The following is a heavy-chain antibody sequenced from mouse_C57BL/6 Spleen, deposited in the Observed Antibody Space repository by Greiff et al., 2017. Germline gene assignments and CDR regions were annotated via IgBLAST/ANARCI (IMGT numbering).Heavy chain of an antibody. CDR3: TRSAQGYAMDD. V-gene: IGHV1-81*01. Sequence: QVQLKQSGAELARPGASVKLSCKASGYTFTSSGLRWVKQRTGPGLEWIGEIYPSSGNTSYNEKFKGKATLTADKSSSTANMELRSLTSEDSAVFCGTRSAQGYAMDDWGQGTSVTVSA. J-gene: IGHJ4*01. CDR1: GYTFTSSG. CDR2: IYPSSGNT.